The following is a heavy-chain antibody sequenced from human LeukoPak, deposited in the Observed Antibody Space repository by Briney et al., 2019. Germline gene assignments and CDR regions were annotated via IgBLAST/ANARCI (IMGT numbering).Heavy chain of an antibody. CDR3: ASYYYDSSGNA. J-gene: IGHJ5*02. CDR2: IYYSGST. V-gene: IGHV4-39*07. D-gene: IGHD3-22*01. CDR1: GGSISSSSYY. Sequence: SETLSLTCTVSGGSISSSSYYWGWIRQPPGKGLEWIGSIYYSGSTYYNPSLKSRVTISVDTSKNQFSLKLSSVTAADTAVYYCASYYYDSSGNAWGQGTLVTASS.